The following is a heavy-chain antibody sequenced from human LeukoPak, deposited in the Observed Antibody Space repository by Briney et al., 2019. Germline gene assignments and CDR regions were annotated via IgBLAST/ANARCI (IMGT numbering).Heavy chain of an antibody. J-gene: IGHJ3*02. CDR1: AFTFSTFW. CDR3: VRDSDYQRNSGGLYAHYDALDI. V-gene: IGHV3-7*01. Sequence: GGSLRLSCAASAFTFSTFWMSWVRQAPGKGLEWVANIKAGGSVKHYVDSVEGRFSISRDNARSSLYLQMNSLRAEDTAVYYCVRDSDYQRNSGGLYAHYDALDIWGHGTMVTVSS. D-gene: IGHD2-21*01. CDR2: IKAGGSVK.